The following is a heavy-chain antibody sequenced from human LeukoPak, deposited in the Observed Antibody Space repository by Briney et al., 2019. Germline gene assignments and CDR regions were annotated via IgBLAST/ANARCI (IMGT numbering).Heavy chain of an antibody. CDR1: GGSISSGSYY. Sequence: SETLSLTCTVSGGSISSGSYYWSWIRQPAGKGLEWIGRIYTSGSTNYNPSLKSRVTISVDTSKNQFSLKLSSVTAADTAVYYCARGAGYYDSSGYYYYYYYMDVWGKGTTVTVSS. J-gene: IGHJ6*03. CDR3: ARGAGYYDSSGYYYYYYYMDV. CDR2: IYTSGST. D-gene: IGHD3-22*01. V-gene: IGHV4-61*02.